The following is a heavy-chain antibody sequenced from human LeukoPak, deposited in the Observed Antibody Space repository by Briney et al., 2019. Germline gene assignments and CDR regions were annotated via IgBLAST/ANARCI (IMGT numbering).Heavy chain of an antibody. J-gene: IGHJ5*02. CDR2: IIPILGIA. CDR1: GGTFSSYA. V-gene: IGHV1-69*04. Sequence: SVKVSCKASGGTFSSYAISWVRQAPGQGLEWMGRIIPILGIANYAQKFQGRVTITRDTSASTAYMELSSLRSEDTAVYYCARGIAAAGRGWFDPWGQGTLVTVSS. D-gene: IGHD6-13*01. CDR3: ARGIAAAGRGWFDP.